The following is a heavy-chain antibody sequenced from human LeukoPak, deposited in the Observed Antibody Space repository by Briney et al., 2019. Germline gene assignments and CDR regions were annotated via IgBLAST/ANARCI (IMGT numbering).Heavy chain of an antibody. CDR3: ARDLTAHSYGYIEAFDI. J-gene: IGHJ3*02. CDR1: GSIFSSSG. V-gene: IGHV3-23*01. D-gene: IGHD5-18*01. Sequence: GGSLRLSCEASGSIFSSSGMSWVRQAPGKGLEWVSTISGSAGNTDYADSVKGRFTISRDNAKNSLYLQMNSLRAEDTAVYYCARDLTAHSYGYIEAFDIWGQGTMVTVSS. CDR2: ISGSAGNT.